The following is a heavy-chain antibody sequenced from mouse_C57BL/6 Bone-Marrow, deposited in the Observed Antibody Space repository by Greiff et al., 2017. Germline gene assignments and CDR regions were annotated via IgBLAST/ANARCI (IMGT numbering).Heavy chain of an antibody. CDR1: GYTFTSYW. CDR3: ARIYYDYALDY. Sequence: LQPGAELVKPGASVKLSCKASGYTFTSYWMHWVKQRPGQGLEWIGMIHPNSGSTNYNEKFKSKATLTVDKSSSTAYMQLSSLTSEDSAVYYCARIYYDYALDYWGQGTTLTVSS. J-gene: IGHJ2*01. D-gene: IGHD2-4*01. V-gene: IGHV1-64*01. CDR2: IHPNSGST.